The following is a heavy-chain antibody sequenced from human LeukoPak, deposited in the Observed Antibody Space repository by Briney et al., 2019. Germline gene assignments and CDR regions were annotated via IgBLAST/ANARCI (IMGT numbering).Heavy chain of an antibody. Sequence: GGSLRLSCTASGVTFGDYAMSWFRQAPGKGLEWVGFIRSKAYGGTTEYAASVKGRFTISRDDSKSIAYLQMNSLKTEDTAVYYCTRAVSSWYIYFDYWGQGTLVTVSS. CDR2: IRSKAYGGTT. V-gene: IGHV3-49*03. CDR1: GVTFGDYA. CDR3: TRAVSSWYIYFDY. D-gene: IGHD6-13*01. J-gene: IGHJ4*02.